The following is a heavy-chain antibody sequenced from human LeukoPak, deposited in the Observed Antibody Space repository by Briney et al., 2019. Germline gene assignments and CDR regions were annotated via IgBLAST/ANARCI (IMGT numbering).Heavy chain of an antibody. CDR3: ARGRFPAVRRDAFDI. CDR1: GYTFTSYY. V-gene: IGHV1-46*01. CDR2: INPSGGST. J-gene: IGHJ3*02. Sequence: GASVKVSCKASGYTFTSYYMPWVRQAPGQGLEWMGIINPSGGSTSYAQKFQGRVTMTRDMSTSTVYMELSSLRSEDTAVYYCARGRFPAVRRDAFDIWGQGTMVTVSS. D-gene: IGHD2-2*01.